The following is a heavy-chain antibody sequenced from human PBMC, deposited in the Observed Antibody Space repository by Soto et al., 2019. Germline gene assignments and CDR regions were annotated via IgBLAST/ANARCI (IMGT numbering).Heavy chain of an antibody. V-gene: IGHV3-15*01. Sequence: GGSLRLSCAASGFTFSNAWMSWVRQAPGKGLEWVGRIKSKTDGGTTDYAAPVKGRFTISRDDSKNTLYLQMNSLKTEDTAVYYCTTVPAAGTSSPNYYYYYMDVWGKGTTVTVSS. D-gene: IGHD6-13*01. CDR1: GFTFSNAW. J-gene: IGHJ6*03. CDR3: TTVPAAGTSSPNYYYYYMDV. CDR2: IKSKTDGGTT.